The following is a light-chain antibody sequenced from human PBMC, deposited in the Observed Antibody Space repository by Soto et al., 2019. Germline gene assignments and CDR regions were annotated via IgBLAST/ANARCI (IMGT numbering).Light chain of an antibody. J-gene: IGKJ3*01. Sequence: EIVLTQSPGTLSLSPGETATLSCRASQSVSNYLAWFQQKPGQPPRLLIYDISKSATGIPARFSGSGSGTDFTLTISRLEPEDFAVYYCQQRVTFGPGTKVDIK. V-gene: IGKV3-11*01. CDR2: DIS. CDR3: QQRVT. CDR1: QSVSNY.